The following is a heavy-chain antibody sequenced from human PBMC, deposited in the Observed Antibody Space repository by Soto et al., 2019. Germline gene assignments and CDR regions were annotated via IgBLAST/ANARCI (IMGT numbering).Heavy chain of an antibody. CDR2: IYPGDSDI. Sequence: PGESLKISCKGSGYSFTSYWIGWVRQMPGKGLEWMGIIYPGDSDIRYSPSFQGQVTISADKSISTAYLQWSSLKASDTAIYYCARGYDSSGLYFDYWGQGTLVTVSS. CDR3: ARGYDSSGLYFDY. J-gene: IGHJ4*02. CDR1: GYSFTSYW. D-gene: IGHD3-22*01. V-gene: IGHV5-51*01.